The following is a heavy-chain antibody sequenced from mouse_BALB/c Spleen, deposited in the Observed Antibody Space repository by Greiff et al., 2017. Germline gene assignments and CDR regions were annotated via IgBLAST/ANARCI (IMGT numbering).Heavy chain of an antibody. CDR2: ISYSGST. CDR1: GYSITSDYA. V-gene: IGHV3-2*02. D-gene: IGHD2-1*01. CDR3: ARSRGNYRGSMDY. Sequence: EVQLVESGPGLVKPSQSLSLTCTVTGYSITSDYAWNWIRQFPGNKLEWMGYISYSGSTSYNPSLKSRISITRDTSKNQFFLQLNSVTTEDTATYYCARSRGNYRGSMDYWGQGTSVTVSS. J-gene: IGHJ4*01.